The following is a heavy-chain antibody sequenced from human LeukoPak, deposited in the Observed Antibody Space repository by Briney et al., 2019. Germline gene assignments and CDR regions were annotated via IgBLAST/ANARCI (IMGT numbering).Heavy chain of an antibody. Sequence: YWSWIRQPPGKGLEWMGIIYPGDSDTRYSPSFQGQVTISADKSISTAYLQWSSLKASDTAMYYCARPLERGSGSPWDYWGQGTLVTVSS. J-gene: IGHJ4*02. CDR3: ARPLERGSGSPWDY. V-gene: IGHV5-51*01. D-gene: IGHD3-10*01. CDR1: YW. CDR2: IYPGDSDT.